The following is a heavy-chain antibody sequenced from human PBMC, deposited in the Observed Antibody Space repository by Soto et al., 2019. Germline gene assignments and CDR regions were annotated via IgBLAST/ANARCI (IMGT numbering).Heavy chain of an antibody. CDR3: ATRDCSSTSCYGSVND. CDR2: LSSTGGTT. D-gene: IGHD2-2*01. V-gene: IGHV3-23*01. J-gene: IGHJ4*02. CDR1: GFSFSSYA. Sequence: GGSLRLSCAASGFSFSSYAMSWVRQAPGKGLEWVSALSSTGGTTYYADSVEGRFTISRDNSKNTLYLQMNSLRAEDTALYYCATRDCSSTSCYGSVNDWGPGTLVTVSS.